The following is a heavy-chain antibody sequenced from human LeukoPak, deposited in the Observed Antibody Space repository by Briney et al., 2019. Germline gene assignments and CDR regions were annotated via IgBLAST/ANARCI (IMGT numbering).Heavy chain of an antibody. CDR1: GGSISTYY. Sequence: SETLSLTCTVSGGSISTYYWSWLRQPPGKGLEWIGYIHYSGSTNYNPSLTSRGTISVDPSKNQFSLKLTSVTAADTAVYYCARMYGGFAYWGQGTLVTVSS. D-gene: IGHD1-26*01. CDR3: ARMYGGFAY. CDR2: IHYSGST. J-gene: IGHJ4*02. V-gene: IGHV4-59*01.